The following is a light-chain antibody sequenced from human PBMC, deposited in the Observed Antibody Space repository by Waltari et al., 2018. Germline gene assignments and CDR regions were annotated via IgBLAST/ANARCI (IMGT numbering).Light chain of an antibody. CDR1: SLRKYY. CDR3: TSRDSSGYRHV. V-gene: IGLV3-19*01. J-gene: IGLJ1*01. CDR2: GEN. Sequence: SSKLTQDPAVSVALGQTVRITCQGDSLRKYYATWYQQKPGQAPVLVIFGENKRPSGIPDRFSGSSSGNTASLTITGAQAEDEADYHCTSRDSSGYRHVFGTGTKVTVL.